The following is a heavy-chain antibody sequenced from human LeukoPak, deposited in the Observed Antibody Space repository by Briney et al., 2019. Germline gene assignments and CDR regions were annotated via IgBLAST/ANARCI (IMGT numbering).Heavy chain of an antibody. CDR1: GFTFSSYA. Sequence: GGSLRLSCAASGFTFSSYAMSWVRQAPWKGLEWVSAISGSGGSTYYADSVKGRFTISRDNSKNTLYLQMNSLRAEDTAVYYCAKKESSSSWYDYFDYWGQGTLVTVSS. J-gene: IGHJ4*02. D-gene: IGHD6-13*01. V-gene: IGHV3-23*01. CDR3: AKKESSSSWYDYFDY. CDR2: ISGSGGST.